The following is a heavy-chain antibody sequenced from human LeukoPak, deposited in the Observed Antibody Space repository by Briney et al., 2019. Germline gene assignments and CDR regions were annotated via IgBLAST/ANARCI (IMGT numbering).Heavy chain of an antibody. J-gene: IGHJ4*02. Sequence: GESLKISCKGSGYSFTSHWIGWVRQMPGKGLEWMGIVNPDDSDTIYSPSFQGQVTISADGSITTAYLQWSSLKASDTAMYYCARLRWPRGGRGSFDYWGQGALVTVSS. CDR1: GYSFTSHW. CDR2: VNPDDSDT. CDR3: ARLRWPRGGRGSFDY. V-gene: IGHV5-51*01. D-gene: IGHD3-10*01.